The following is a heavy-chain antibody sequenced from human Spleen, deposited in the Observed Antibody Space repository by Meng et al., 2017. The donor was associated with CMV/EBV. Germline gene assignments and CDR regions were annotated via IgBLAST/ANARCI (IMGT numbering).Heavy chain of an antibody. Sequence: FSGFSLSTSGMDVGLFRQPPGQALEWFALIYWHDDKRYSPSLQSRLTITKDTSKNQVVLTMTNMDPVDTATYYCTRVVRGGEPYFDYWGQGTLVTVS. J-gene: IGHJ4*02. CDR2: IYWHDDK. D-gene: IGHD2-21*01. CDR3: TRVVRGGEPYFDY. CDR1: GFSLSTSGMD. V-gene: IGHV2-5*01.